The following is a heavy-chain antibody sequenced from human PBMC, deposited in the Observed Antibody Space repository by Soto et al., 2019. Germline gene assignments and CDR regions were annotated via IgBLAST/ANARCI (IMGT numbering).Heavy chain of an antibody. CDR2: IYSTGST. Sequence: SETLSLTCTVSSGSFGTYYWSWIRQPAGKGLEWIGRIYSTGSTLYNTSLKSRITMSVDTSKNQFSLKLSSVTAADTAVYYCAGGAAADYFDYWGQGTLVTVSS. CDR3: AGGAAADYFDY. D-gene: IGHD6-13*01. CDR1: SGSFGTYY. J-gene: IGHJ4*02. V-gene: IGHV4-4*07.